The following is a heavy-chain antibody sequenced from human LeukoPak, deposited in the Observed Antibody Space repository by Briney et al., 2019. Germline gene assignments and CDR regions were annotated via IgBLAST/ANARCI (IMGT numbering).Heavy chain of an antibody. J-gene: IGHJ6*02. CDR3: ARHFGVVTKGVYYYYYGMDV. D-gene: IGHD3-3*01. V-gene: IGHV3-66*04. CDR2: IYSGGST. Sequence: GGSLRLSCAASGFTVSTNYMSWVRQAPGKGLEWVSVIYSGGSTYYADSVKGRFTISRDNSKNTLYLQMDSLRAEDTAVYYCARHFGVVTKGVYYYYYGMDVWGQGTTVTVSS. CDR1: GFTVSTNY.